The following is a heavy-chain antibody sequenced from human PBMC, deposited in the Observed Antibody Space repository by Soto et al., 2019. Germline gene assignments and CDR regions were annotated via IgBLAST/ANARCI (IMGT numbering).Heavy chain of an antibody. J-gene: IGHJ6*02. CDR1: GFTFSSYA. V-gene: IGHV3-23*01. CDR3: AKDADIVVVVAATDEYYYGMEV. D-gene: IGHD2-15*01. CDR2: ISDSGGST. Sequence: GGSLRLSCAASGFTFSSYAMNWVRQAPGKGLEWVSVISDSGGSTYYADSVKGRFTISRDNSKNTLYLQMDSLRAEDTAVYYCAKDADIVVVVAATDEYYYGMEVWGQGTTVTVSS.